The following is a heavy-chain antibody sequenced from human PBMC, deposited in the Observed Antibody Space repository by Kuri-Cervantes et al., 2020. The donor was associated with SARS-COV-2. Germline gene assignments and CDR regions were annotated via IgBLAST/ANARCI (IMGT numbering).Heavy chain of an antibody. CDR2: IIPIFGTA. J-gene: IGHJ4*02. V-gene: IGHV1-69*13. CDR1: GGTFSSYA. Sequence: SVKVSCKASGGTFSSYAISWARQAPGQGLEWMGGIIPIFGTANYAQKFQGRVTITADESTSTAYMELSSLRSEDTAVYYCARAPKYYYDSSGYYYNDYFDYWGQGTLVTVSS. D-gene: IGHD3-22*01. CDR3: ARAPKYYYDSSGYYYNDYFDY.